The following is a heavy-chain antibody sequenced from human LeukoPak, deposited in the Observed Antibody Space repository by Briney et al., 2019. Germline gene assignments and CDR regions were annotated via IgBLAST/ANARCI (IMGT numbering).Heavy chain of an antibody. D-gene: IGHD6-19*01. Sequence: GGSLRLSCAASGFTFSSYSMYWVRQAPGKGLEWVSYISSSSSTIYYADSVKGRFTISRDNAKNSLYLQMNSLRDEDTAVYYCARGPRIAVAGTRWYYFDYWGQGTLVTVSS. J-gene: IGHJ4*02. CDR3: ARGPRIAVAGTRWYYFDY. CDR2: ISSSSSTI. V-gene: IGHV3-48*02. CDR1: GFTFSSYS.